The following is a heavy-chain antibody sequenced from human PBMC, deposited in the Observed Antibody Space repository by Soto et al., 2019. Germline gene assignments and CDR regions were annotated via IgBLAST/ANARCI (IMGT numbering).Heavy chain of an antibody. CDR3: AKDSWYFDL. J-gene: IGHJ4*02. Sequence: GGSLRLSCEASGFIFTNFWMHWVRQVPGKGLVWVSRIDTSGSSTSYADSVKGRFTISRDNAKNTVSLQVNSLRAEDAGVYYCAKDSWYFDLWSQGSLVTGS. D-gene: IGHD6-13*01. V-gene: IGHV3-74*01. CDR1: GFIFTNFW. CDR2: IDTSGSST.